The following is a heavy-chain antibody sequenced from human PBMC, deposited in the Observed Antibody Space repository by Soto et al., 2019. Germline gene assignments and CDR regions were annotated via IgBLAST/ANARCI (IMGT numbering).Heavy chain of an antibody. V-gene: IGHV1-69*13. Sequence: SVKVTCKASGGTFRSYAIIWVRQAPGQGLEGMGGIVPILGTANYAQMFQGRVTIIADESTSTTYMELSSLRSEDTAVYYCARTSYCGGDCYFNCFDHWGQGTRVTVYS. CDR1: GGTFRSYA. J-gene: IGHJ5*02. CDR2: IVPILGTA. CDR3: ARTSYCGGDCYFNCFDH. D-gene: IGHD2-21*02.